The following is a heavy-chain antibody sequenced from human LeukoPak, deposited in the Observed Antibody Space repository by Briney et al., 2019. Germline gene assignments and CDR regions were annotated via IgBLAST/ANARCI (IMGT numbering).Heavy chain of an antibody. CDR3: ARAHYDYVWGTPTSIDY. Sequence: ASVKVSCKASGYTFTGYYMHWVRQAPGQGLEWMGWINPNSGGTNYAQKLQGRVTMTRDTSISTAYMELRSLRSDDTAVYYCARAHYDYVWGTPTSIDYWGQGTLVTVSS. D-gene: IGHD3-16*01. CDR2: INPNSGGT. CDR1: GYTFTGYY. J-gene: IGHJ4*02. V-gene: IGHV1-2*02.